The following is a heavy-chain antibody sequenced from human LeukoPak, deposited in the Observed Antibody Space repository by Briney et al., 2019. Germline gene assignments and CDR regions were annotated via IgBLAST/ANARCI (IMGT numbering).Heavy chain of an antibody. D-gene: IGHD3-22*01. Sequence: ASVKVSYKASGYTFTGYYMHWVRQAPGQGLEWMGWINPNSGGTNYAQKFQGRVTMTRDTSISTAYMELSRLRSDDTAVYYCARDYYDSSGRYVDYWGQGTLVTVSS. J-gene: IGHJ4*02. CDR1: GYTFTGYY. V-gene: IGHV1-2*02. CDR2: INPNSGGT. CDR3: ARDYYDSSGRYVDY.